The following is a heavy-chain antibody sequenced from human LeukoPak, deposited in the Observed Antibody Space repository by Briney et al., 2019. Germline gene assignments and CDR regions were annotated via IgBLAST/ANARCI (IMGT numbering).Heavy chain of an antibody. J-gene: IGHJ6*02. Sequence: SETLSLTCTVSGGSISSYYWSWIRQPPGKGLEWIGYIYYSGSTNYNPSLKSRVTMSVDTSKNQFSLKLSSVTAADTAVYYCARGLSSIAARDYYYYGMDVWGQGTTVTVSS. D-gene: IGHD6-6*01. CDR3: ARGLSSIAARDYYYYGMDV. CDR1: GGSISSYY. V-gene: IGHV4-59*12. CDR2: IYYSGST.